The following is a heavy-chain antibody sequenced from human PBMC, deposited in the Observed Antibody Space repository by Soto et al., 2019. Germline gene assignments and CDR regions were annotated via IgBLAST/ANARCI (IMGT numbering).Heavy chain of an antibody. V-gene: IGHV1-69*01. J-gene: IGHJ6*02. Sequence: QVQLVQSGAEVKKPGSSVKVSCKASGGTFSSYAISWVRQAPGQGLEWMGGIIPIFGTANYAQKFQGRVTITADESTSTAYMELSSLRSEDTAVYYCARDPCSSTSCYSPYYYYGMDVWGQGTTVTVSS. CDR3: ARDPCSSTSCYSPYYYYGMDV. D-gene: IGHD2-2*01. CDR1: GGTFSSYA. CDR2: IIPIFGTA.